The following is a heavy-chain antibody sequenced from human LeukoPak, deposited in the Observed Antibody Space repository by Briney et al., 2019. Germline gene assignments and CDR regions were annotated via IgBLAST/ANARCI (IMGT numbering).Heavy chain of an antibody. Sequence: ASVKVSFKASGYTFTNYYKHWVRQAPGQGLEWMGIINPSGSSTSYAQKFQGRVTMTRDTSTSTVYMELSSLRSEDTAVYYCVGGTTNTKGTLDMWGQGTMVTVSS. CDR1: GYTFTNYY. D-gene: IGHD2-8*01. V-gene: IGHV1-46*01. J-gene: IGHJ3*02. CDR2: INPSGSST. CDR3: VGGTTNTKGTLDM.